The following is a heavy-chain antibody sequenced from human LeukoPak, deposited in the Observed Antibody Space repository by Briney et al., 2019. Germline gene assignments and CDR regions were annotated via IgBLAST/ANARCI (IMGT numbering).Heavy chain of an antibody. D-gene: IGHD3-9*01. Sequence: GGSLRLSCAASGFTFDNFAMYWVRQAPGKGLEWVSGIDWNSGTIRYAGSVKGRSTISRENAKKSLYLQMSDLRPEDTAFYYCAKGGGLYFDWLFDYWGQGVLVTASS. V-gene: IGHV3-9*01. CDR2: IDWNSGTI. J-gene: IGHJ4*02. CDR1: GFTFDNFA. CDR3: AKGGGLYFDWLFDY.